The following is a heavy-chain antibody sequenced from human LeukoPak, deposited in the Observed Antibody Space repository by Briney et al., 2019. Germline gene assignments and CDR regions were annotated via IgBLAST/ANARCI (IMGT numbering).Heavy chain of an antibody. V-gene: IGHV3-7*01. Sequence: SGGSLGLSCAASGFTFNNYWMSWVRQAPGKGLEWVANIKQDGSVKNYVDYMEGRFTISRDNAKNSLYLQMNGPRAEDTAVYYCVRTSRSSSTDSWGQGTLVTVSS. D-gene: IGHD6-6*01. CDR1: GFTFNNYW. CDR2: IKQDGSVK. J-gene: IGHJ5*01. CDR3: VRTSRSSSTDS.